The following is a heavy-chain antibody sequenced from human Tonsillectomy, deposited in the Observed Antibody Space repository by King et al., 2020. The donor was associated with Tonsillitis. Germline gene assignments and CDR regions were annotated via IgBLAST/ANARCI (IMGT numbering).Heavy chain of an antibody. D-gene: IGHD3-3*01. J-gene: IGHJ6*02. CDR1: GFTFSTYT. CDR3: GRDAGVVTTYGMDV. V-gene: IGHV3-30*01. CDR2: ISFDGTDK. Sequence: VQLVESGEGVVQPGRSLRLSCAVSGFTFSTYTMYWVRQAPGKGLKWVAVISFDGTDKHYADSVKGRFTISRDNSKNTLFLQMNSLRAEDTGVYYCGRDAGVVTTYGMDVWGQGTTVTVSS.